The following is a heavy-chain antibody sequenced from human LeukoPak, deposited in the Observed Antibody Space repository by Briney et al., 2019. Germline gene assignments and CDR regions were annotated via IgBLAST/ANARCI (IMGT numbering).Heavy chain of an antibody. V-gene: IGHV1-2*02. CDR1: GYTFTGYY. J-gene: IGHJ4*02. D-gene: IGHD5-18*01. CDR3: ARGRVGYSYGSPHLDY. CDR2: INPNSGGT. Sequence: ASVKVSCKASGYTFTGYYMHWVRQAPGQGLEWMGWINPNSGGTNYAQKFQGRVTMTRDTSISTAYMELSRLRSDDTAVYYCARGRVGYSYGSPHLDYWGQGTLVTVSS.